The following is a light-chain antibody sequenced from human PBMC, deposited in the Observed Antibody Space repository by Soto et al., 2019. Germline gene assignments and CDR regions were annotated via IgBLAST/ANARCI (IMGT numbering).Light chain of an antibody. CDR2: EGS. J-gene: IGLJ3*02. CDR3: CSYAGSTTLM. CDR1: SSDVGSYNL. V-gene: IGLV2-23*01. Sequence: SALTQRASLSGSPGQSITISCTGTSSDVGSYNLVSWYQQYPGKAPKLMIYEGSQRPSGVSHRFSGSKSGNTASLTISGLQAEDEADYYCCSYAGSTTLMFGGGTKLTVL.